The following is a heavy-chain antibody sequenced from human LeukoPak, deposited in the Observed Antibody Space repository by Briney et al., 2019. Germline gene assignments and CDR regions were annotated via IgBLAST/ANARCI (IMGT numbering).Heavy chain of an antibody. J-gene: IGHJ4*02. CDR3: ARDFDDGYNLALDY. V-gene: IGHV4-59*01. D-gene: IGHD5-24*01. CDR1: GGSISGYY. Sequence: PSETLSLTCTVSGGSISGYYWSWIRQPPGKGLEWIGYIYYSGSTNYNPSLKSRVTISVDKSKNQFSLKLSSVTAADTAVYYCARDFDDGYNLALDYWGQGTLVTVSS. CDR2: IYYSGST.